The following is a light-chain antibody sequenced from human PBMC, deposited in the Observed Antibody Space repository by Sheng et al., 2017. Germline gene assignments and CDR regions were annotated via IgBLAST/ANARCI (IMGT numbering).Light chain of an antibody. CDR1: KLGDKY. CDR2: RDT. V-gene: IGLV3-1*01. J-gene: IGLJ1*01. Sequence: SYVLTQPPSVSVSPGQTAIITCSGDKLGDKYAPWYQQRPGQSPVLLIYRDTKRPSGIPERFSGSNSGNXATLTISGTQAMDEADYYCQAWDSTAFYVFGAGTTVTVL. CDR3: QAWDSTAFYV.